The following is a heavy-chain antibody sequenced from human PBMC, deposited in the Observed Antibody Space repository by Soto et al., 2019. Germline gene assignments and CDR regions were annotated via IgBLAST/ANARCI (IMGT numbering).Heavy chain of an antibody. J-gene: IGHJ4*02. CDR1: GFTFSSYT. V-gene: IGHV3-23*01. D-gene: IGHD6-13*01. CDR2: VSGSGGST. Sequence: EVQLLESGGGLVQPGGSLRLSCAASGFTFSSYTMRWVRQAPGKGLEWVSAVSGSGGSTYYADSVKGRFTISRDNSKNTLYLQMNSLRAEDTAVYYCARRGPGTYFDYWGQGTLVTVSS. CDR3: ARRGPGTYFDY.